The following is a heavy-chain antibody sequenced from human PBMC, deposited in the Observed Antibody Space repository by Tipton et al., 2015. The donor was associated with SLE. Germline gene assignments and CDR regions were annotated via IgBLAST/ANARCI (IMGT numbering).Heavy chain of an antibody. CDR1: GGSIGSSSSYY. CDR3: ARQEGIQLWLFDY. J-gene: IGHJ4*02. CDR2: VYHRGTT. Sequence: TLSLTCAVYGGSIGSSSSYYWAWIRQPPGKGLEWIGEVYHRGTTNYNPSLKSRATISVDTSKNQFSLKLSSVTAADTAVYYCARQEGIQLWLFDYWGQGTLVTVSS. D-gene: IGHD5-18*01. V-gene: IGHV4-39*01.